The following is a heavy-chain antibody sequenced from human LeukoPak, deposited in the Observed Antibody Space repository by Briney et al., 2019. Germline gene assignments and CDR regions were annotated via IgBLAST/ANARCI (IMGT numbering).Heavy chain of an antibody. V-gene: IGHV4-59*01. CDR1: GDSISSYY. CDR3: ARASSSSWPYFDY. J-gene: IGHJ4*02. CDR2: IYYSGST. Sequence: PSETLSLTCTVSGDSISSYYWSWIRQPPGKGLEWIGYIYYSGSTNYNPSLKSRVTISVDTSKNQFSLKLSSVTAADTAVYYCARASSSSWPYFDYWGQGTLVTVSS. D-gene: IGHD6-13*01.